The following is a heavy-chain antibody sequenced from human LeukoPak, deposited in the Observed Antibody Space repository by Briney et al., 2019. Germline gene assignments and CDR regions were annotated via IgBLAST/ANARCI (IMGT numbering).Heavy chain of an antibody. D-gene: IGHD3-10*01. CDR1: GGSFSGYY. Sequence: SETLSLTCAVYGGSFSGYYWSWLRQPPGKGLEWIGEINHSGSTNYNPSFKSRVTISVDTSNNQFSLKLRSVTAAYTAVYYCARRGALMGRGVTGGWFDRWGQGTLVTVSS. CDR2: INHSGST. CDR3: ARRGALMGRGVTGGWFDR. V-gene: IGHV4-34*01. J-gene: IGHJ5*02.